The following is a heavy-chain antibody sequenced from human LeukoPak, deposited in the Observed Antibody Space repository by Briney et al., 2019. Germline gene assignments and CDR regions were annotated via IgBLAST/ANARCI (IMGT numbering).Heavy chain of an antibody. CDR1: GFTFSSYS. Sequence: PGGSLRLSCAASGFTFSSYSMNWVRQAPGKGLEWVSSISSSSSYIYYADSVKGRFTISRDNAKNSQYLQMNSLRAEDTAVYYCARDRADILTGYYTPTYYYGMDVWGKGTTVTVSS. D-gene: IGHD3-9*01. J-gene: IGHJ6*04. CDR2: ISSSSSYI. CDR3: ARDRADILTGYYTPTYYYGMDV. V-gene: IGHV3-21*01.